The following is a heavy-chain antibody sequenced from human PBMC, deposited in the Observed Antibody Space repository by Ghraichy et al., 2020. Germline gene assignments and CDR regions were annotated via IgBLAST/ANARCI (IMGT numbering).Heavy chain of an antibody. D-gene: IGHD3-10*01. Sequence: SETLSLTCAVSGYSISSGYYWGWIRQPPGKGLEWIGSIYHSGSTYYNPSLKSRVTISVDTSKNQFSLKLSSVTAVDTAVYYCARMGRQDYYYGSGSYYKGRNWFDPWGQGTLVTVSS. J-gene: IGHJ5*02. CDR3: ARMGRQDYYYGSGSYYKGRNWFDP. CDR2: IYHSGST. CDR1: GYSISSGYY. V-gene: IGHV4-38-2*01.